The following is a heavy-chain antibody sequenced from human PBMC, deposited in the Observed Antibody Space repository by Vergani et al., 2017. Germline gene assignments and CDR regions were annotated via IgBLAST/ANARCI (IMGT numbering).Heavy chain of an antibody. J-gene: IGHJ6*01. CDR1: VFTFTDHY. D-gene: IGHD4-17*01. CDR2: VDPEDGET. V-gene: IGHV1-69-2*01. CDR3: ATPQTVTTGGMEV. Sequence: EVQLVQSGAEVKKPGATMNISCKVSVFTFTDHYMHWVKQAPGKGREWMGLVDPEDGETIYAEKFKGRVTIAADTSTDTAHLELSSLRSEDPAVYYCATPQTVTTGGMEVWGQGTTVIVSS.